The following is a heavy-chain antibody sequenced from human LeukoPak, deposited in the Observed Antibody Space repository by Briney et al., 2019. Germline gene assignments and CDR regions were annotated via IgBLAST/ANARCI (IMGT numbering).Heavy chain of an antibody. Sequence: GRSLRLSCAASGFIFSNYAMHWVRQAPGKGLEWVAVISYDGSNKYYADSVKGRFTISRDNAKNTLYLQMNSLRAGDTAVYYCASTPNGVAAIYFDYWGQGTLVTVSS. CDR2: ISYDGSNK. CDR1: GFIFSNYA. J-gene: IGHJ4*02. CDR3: ASTPNGVAAIYFDY. D-gene: IGHD2-15*01. V-gene: IGHV3-30*04.